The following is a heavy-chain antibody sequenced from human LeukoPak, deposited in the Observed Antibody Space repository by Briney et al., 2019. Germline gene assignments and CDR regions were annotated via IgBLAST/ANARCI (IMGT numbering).Heavy chain of an antibody. V-gene: IGHV3-66*01. D-gene: IGHD2-2*01. CDR3: ARDRVIVVPPATKNFSAESNRYYYGMDV. J-gene: IGHJ6*02. CDR2: IYSGGST. Sequence: GGSLTLSCAASGFTVSSNYMSWVRQAPEKGLEWGSVIYSGGSTYFADSVKGRFTISRDNSKTTLYLQMNSMRAEATDVYYCARDRVIVVPPATKNFSAESNRYYYGMDVWGQGTTVTVSS. CDR1: GFTVSSNY.